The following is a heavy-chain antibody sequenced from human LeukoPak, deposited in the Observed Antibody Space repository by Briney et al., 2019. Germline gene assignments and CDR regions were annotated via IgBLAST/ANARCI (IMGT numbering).Heavy chain of an antibody. Sequence: GGSLRLSCAASGFTFSSNYMSWVRQAPGKGLEWVSVIYSGGSTYYADSVKGRFTISRDNSKNTLYLQMNSLRAEDTAVYYCARVRKGPRYYYDSSGYIDYFDYWGQGTLVTVSS. V-gene: IGHV3-53*01. CDR2: IYSGGST. D-gene: IGHD3-22*01. CDR1: GFTFSSNY. CDR3: ARVRKGPRYYYDSSGYIDYFDY. J-gene: IGHJ4*02.